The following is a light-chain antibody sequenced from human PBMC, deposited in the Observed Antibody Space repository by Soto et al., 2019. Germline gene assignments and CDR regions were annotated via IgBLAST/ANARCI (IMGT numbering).Light chain of an antibody. CDR1: RSISTW. V-gene: IGKV1-5*01. CDR3: QQYSSYDLLT. CDR2: DAS. Sequence: DIQMTQSPSTLSASVGDRVTITCRASRSISTWLAWYQQKPGKAPKLLIYDASSLENGVPSRFSGSGSGTEFTLTISSLQPADFATYYCQQYSSYDLLTFGGGTKVESK. J-gene: IGKJ4*01.